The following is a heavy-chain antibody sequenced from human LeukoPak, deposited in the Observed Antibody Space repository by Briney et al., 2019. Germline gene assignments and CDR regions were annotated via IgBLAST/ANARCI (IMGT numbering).Heavy chain of an antibody. CDR3: TTHILTGDFDY. Sequence: GGSLRLSCAASGFTFTNAWMSWVHQAPGKGLEWVGRVKGKTDGGTTGYAAPVKGRFTISRDDSKNTMYLQMNSLKTEDTAMYYCTTHILTGDFDYWGQGTLVTVSS. CDR1: GFTFTNAW. D-gene: IGHD7-27*01. V-gene: IGHV3-15*01. CDR2: VKGKTDGGTT. J-gene: IGHJ4*02.